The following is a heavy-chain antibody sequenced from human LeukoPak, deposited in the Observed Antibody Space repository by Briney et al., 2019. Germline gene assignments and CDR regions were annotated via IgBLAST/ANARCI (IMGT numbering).Heavy chain of an antibody. CDR2: ISYDGGNK. V-gene: IGHV3-30*18. CDR3: AKPLSSNPGYSSSWYSDYYYYMDV. Sequence: GGSLRLSCAASGFTFSSYGMHWVRQAPGKGLEWVAVISYDGGNKYYADSVKGRFTISRHNSKNTLYLQMNSLRAEDTAVYYCAKPLSSNPGYSSSWYSDYYYYMDVWGKGTTVTVSS. CDR1: GFTFSSYG. D-gene: IGHD6-13*01. J-gene: IGHJ6*03.